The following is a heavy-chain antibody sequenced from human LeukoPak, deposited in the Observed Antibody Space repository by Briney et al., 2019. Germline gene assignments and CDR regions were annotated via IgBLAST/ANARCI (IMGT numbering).Heavy chain of an antibody. V-gene: IGHV4-39*01. Sequence: PSETLSLTCTVSGGSISSSSYYWGWIRQPPGKGLEWIGSIYYSGSTYYNPSLKSRVTISVDTSKNQFSLKLSSVTAADTAVYYCARLGGTAAAGYWGQGTLVTVSS. CDR2: IYYSGST. D-gene: IGHD6-13*01. J-gene: IGHJ4*02. CDR3: ARLGGTAAAGY. CDR1: GGSISSSSYY.